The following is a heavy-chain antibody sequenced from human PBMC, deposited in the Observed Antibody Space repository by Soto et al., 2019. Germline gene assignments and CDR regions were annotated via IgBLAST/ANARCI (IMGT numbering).Heavy chain of an antibody. CDR2: IIPIFGTA. CDR1: GGTFSSYA. J-gene: IGHJ5*02. CDR3: ARGPSTPTVWFDP. Sequence: QVQLVQSGAEVKKPGSSVKVSCKASGGTFSSYAISWVRQAPGQGLAWMGGIIPIFGTANYAQKFQGRVTITADEATSTAYRELSSLRAEDTAVYYCARGPSTPTVWFDPWGQGTLVTVSS. D-gene: IGHD2-2*01. V-gene: IGHV1-69*01.